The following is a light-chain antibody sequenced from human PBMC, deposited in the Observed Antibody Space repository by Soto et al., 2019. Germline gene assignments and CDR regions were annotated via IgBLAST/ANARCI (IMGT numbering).Light chain of an antibody. V-gene: IGLV2-23*03. CDR1: ISDVGSYNL. CDR3: CSYAGSSTFVV. J-gene: IGLJ2*01. CDR2: EGN. Sequence: QSALTQPASVSGSPGQSITISCTGTISDVGSYNLVSWYQQHPGKAPKVMIYEGNKRPSGVSNRFSGSKSGNTASLTISGLQAEDDADYYCCSYAGSSTFVVFGGGTKLTVL.